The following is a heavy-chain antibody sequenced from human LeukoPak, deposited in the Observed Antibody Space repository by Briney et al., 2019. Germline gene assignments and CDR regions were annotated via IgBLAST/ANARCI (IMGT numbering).Heavy chain of an antibody. CDR1: GGSISSYY. CDR2: IYTSGST. Sequence: PSETLSLTCTVSGGSISSYYWSWIRQPAGKGLEWIGRIYTSGSTNYNPSLKSRVTMSVDTSKNQFSLKLSSVTAADTAVYYCARDLRIAASRRGAFDIWGQGTMVTVSS. J-gene: IGHJ3*02. D-gene: IGHD6-13*01. V-gene: IGHV4-4*07. CDR3: ARDLRIAASRRGAFDI.